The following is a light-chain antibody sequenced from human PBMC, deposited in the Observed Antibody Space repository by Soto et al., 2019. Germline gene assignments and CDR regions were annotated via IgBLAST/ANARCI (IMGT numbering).Light chain of an antibody. V-gene: IGKV3-15*01. J-gene: IGKJ5*01. CDR3: QQYNNWPPIT. CDR2: GAS. CDR1: QSVSSK. Sequence: EIVMTQSPVTLSVSPGERATLSCRASQSVSSKLAWYQQKPGQAPRLLIYGASTRATGVPARFSGSGSGTEFTLTISSLQSEDFAVYYCQQYNNWPPITFGQGTRLEIK.